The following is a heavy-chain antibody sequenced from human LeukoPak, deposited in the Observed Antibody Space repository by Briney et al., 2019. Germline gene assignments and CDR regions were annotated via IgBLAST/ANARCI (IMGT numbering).Heavy chain of an antibody. CDR1: GFTFSSYW. J-gene: IGHJ4*02. CDR2: IKQDGSEK. D-gene: IGHD1-26*01. Sequence: GGSLRLSCAASGFTFSSYWTTWVRQAPGKGLEWVANIKQDGSEKYYVDSAKGRFTISRDNAKNSLYLQMNSLRAEDTAVYHCARGGWEPLDYWGQGILVTVSS. V-gene: IGHV3-7*01. CDR3: ARGGWEPLDY.